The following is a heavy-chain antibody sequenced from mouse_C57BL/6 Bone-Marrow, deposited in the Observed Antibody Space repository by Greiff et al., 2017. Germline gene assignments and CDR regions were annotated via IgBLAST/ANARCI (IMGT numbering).Heavy chain of an antibody. CDR1: GFTFSDYG. CDR3: SRQVTTVLATKYFDV. D-gene: IGHD1-1*01. J-gene: IGHJ1*03. CDR2: ISNLAYSI. Sequence: EVKVVESGGGLVQPGGSLKLSCAASGFTFSDYGMAWVRQAPRKGPEWVAFISNLAYSIYYADTVTGRFTISRENAKNSLSLQLSSLSSEDTALYYCSRQVTTVLATKYFDVWGTGTTVTVSS. V-gene: IGHV5-15*01.